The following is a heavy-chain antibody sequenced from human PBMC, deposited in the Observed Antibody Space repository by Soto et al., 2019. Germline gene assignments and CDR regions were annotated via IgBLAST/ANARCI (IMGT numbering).Heavy chain of an antibody. CDR3: ARARGYSYGSRFMDV. J-gene: IGHJ6*02. V-gene: IGHV3-30-3*01. Sequence: GGSLRLSCAASGFTFSSYAMHWVRQAPGKGLEWVAVISYDGSNKYYADSVKGRFTISRDNSKNTLYLQMNSLRAEDTAVYYCARARGYSYGSRFMDVWCQGSTVTVSS. CDR2: ISYDGSNK. CDR1: GFTFSSYA. D-gene: IGHD5-18*01.